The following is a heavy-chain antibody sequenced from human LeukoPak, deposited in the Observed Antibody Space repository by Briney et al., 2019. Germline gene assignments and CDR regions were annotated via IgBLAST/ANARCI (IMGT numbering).Heavy chain of an antibody. CDR2: IYYSGST. D-gene: IGHD5-18*01. V-gene: IGHV4-30-4*08. Sequence: SQTLSLTCTVSGGSISSGDYYWSWIRQPPGKGLEWIGYIYYSGSTYYNPSLKSRVTISVDTSKNQFSLKLSSVTAAGTAVYYCARSQTAMVTFDYWGQGTLVTVSS. J-gene: IGHJ4*02. CDR1: GGSISSGDYY. CDR3: ARSQTAMVTFDY.